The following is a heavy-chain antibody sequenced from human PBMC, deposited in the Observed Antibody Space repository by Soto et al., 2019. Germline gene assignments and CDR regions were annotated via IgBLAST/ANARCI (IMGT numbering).Heavy chain of an antibody. D-gene: IGHD1-1*01. V-gene: IGHV3-7*03. CDR3: VRGTPTPGLDI. CDR1: GFTFSDYW. Sequence: PGGSLRLSCEASGFTFSDYWMSWVRQAPGKGPEWVANIKFDGSEKQYVDSVRGRFSTSRDNTRNSFYLNMDSLRVGDTATYYCVRGTPTPGLDIWGRGTTVTVSS. J-gene: IGHJ6*02. CDR2: IKFDGSEK.